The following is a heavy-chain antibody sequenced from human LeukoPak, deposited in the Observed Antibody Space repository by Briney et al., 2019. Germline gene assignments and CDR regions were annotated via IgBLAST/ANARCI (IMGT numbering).Heavy chain of an antibody. CDR2: IYYSGST. CDR3: ARKGLLWFGGGAFDI. CDR1: GGSISSGDYY. D-gene: IGHD3-10*01. J-gene: IGHJ3*02. Sequence: PSETLSFTCTVSGGSISSGDYYWSWIRQPPGKGLEWIGYIYYSGSTYYNPSLKSRVTISVDTSKNQFSLKLSSVTAADTAVYYCARKGLLWFGGGAFDIWGQGSMVTVSS. V-gene: IGHV4-30-4*01.